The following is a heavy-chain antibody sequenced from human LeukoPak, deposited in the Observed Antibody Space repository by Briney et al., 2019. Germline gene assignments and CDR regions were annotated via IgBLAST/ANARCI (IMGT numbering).Heavy chain of an antibody. Sequence: PGGSLRLSCEASGFNFNNYGMHWVRQAPGKGLEWVAALWFDGSREYYADSVKGRFTISRDNFKNTLFMEMNALTAGDTAIYYCAKDASDFGDSYFDHWGQGTPVTVSS. D-gene: IGHD4-17*01. CDR1: GFNFNNYG. CDR2: LWFDGSRE. CDR3: AKDASDFGDSYFDH. V-gene: IGHV3-33*06. J-gene: IGHJ4*02.